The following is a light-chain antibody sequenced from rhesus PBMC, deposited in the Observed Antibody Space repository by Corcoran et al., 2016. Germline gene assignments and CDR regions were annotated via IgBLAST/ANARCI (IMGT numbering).Light chain of an antibody. Sequence: EIVMTQSPATLSLSPGERATLSCRASQSVSSYVAWYQQKPEQAPRLLIYGASSRATGIPDRFSGSGSGTDFTLTISSLEPEDFAVYYCQQYSNWPLTFGPGTKRDIK. CDR1: QSVSSY. V-gene: IGKV3S9*01. J-gene: IGKJ3*01. CDR3: QQYSNWPLT. CDR2: GAS.